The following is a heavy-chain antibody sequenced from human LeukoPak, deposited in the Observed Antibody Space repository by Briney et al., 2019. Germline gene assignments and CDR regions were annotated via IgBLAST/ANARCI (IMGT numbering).Heavy chain of an antibody. Sequence: GGSLRLSCAASGFTFSSYAMSWVRQAPGKGLEWVSAISGSGGSTYYADSVKGRFTISRDNSQNTLYLQVNSLRAEDPAVYYCAKGLVPAAIRVVDYWGQGTLVTVSS. D-gene: IGHD2-2*01. CDR2: ISGSGGST. V-gene: IGHV3-23*01. CDR1: GFTFSSYA. CDR3: AKGLVPAAIRVVDY. J-gene: IGHJ4*02.